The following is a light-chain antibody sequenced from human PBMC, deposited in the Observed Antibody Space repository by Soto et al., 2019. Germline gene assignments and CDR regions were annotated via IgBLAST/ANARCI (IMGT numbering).Light chain of an antibody. Sequence: DIVMTQSPESLAVSLGERATINCRSSQSVLSSSNNKNYLVWYQQKPGQPPKLLISWASTRESRVPDRFSGSGAGTDFTLTISSLQAEDVAVYYSQQSYNSPLTFGQGTRLEIK. J-gene: IGKJ5*01. CDR3: QQSYNSPLT. V-gene: IGKV4-1*01. CDR2: WAS. CDR1: QSVLSSSNNKNY.